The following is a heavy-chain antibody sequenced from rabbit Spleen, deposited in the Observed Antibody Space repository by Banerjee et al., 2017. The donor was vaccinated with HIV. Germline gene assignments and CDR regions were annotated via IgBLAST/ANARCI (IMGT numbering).Heavy chain of an antibody. V-gene: IGHV1S45*01. D-gene: IGHD1-1*01. CDR1: GVSFSVSSY. CDR2: IYAGSSGNT. Sequence: QEQLVESGGDLVKPGASLTLTCTASGVSFSVSSYMCWVRQAPGKGLEWIACIYAGSSGNTYSAIWAKGRFTISKTSSTTVTLQMTSLTAADTATYFCARDTSTSFSTYGMDLWGPGTLVTVS. J-gene: IGHJ6*01. CDR3: ARDTSTSFSTYGMDL.